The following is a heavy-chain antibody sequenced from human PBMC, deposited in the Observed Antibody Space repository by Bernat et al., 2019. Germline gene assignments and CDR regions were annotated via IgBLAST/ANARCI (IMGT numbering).Heavy chain of an antibody. J-gene: IGHJ4*02. CDR3: ARGDLYSSSWHYFDY. CDR2: ISSSSSYI. D-gene: IGHD6-13*01. CDR1: GFTFSSYS. Sequence: EVQLVESGGGLVKPGGSLRLSCAASGFTFSSYSMNWVRQAPGKGLEWVSSISSSSSYIYYADSVKGRFTISRDNAKNSLYLQMNSLRADDTAVYYCARGDLYSSSWHYFDYWGQGTLVTVSS. V-gene: IGHV3-21*04.